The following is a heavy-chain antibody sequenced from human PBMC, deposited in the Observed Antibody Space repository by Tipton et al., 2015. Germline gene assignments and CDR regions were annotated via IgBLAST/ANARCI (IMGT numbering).Heavy chain of an antibody. CDR1: GGSISGHF. V-gene: IGHV4-34*01. Sequence: TLSLTCAVYGGSISGHFWSWIRQPPGKGLEWIGEINRSGITNYNPSLKSRVTISLDASNNQFSLKLSSVTAADTAIYYCARGSPVLWFGAPFDYWGQGTLVTVSS. D-gene: IGHD3-10*01. J-gene: IGHJ4*02. CDR2: INRSGIT. CDR3: ARGSPVLWFGAPFDY.